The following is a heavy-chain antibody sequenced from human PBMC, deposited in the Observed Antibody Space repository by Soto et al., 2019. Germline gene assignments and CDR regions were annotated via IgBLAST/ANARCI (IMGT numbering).Heavy chain of an antibody. V-gene: IGHV4-59*02. CDR2: IHYRGVI. CDR1: VVSVSDYY. J-gene: IGHJ4*02. Sequence: ASETLSLTCNLSVVSVSDYYWSCIRHSPGKCLEWIGYIHYRGVINYNPSLKSRVTMSVDPSKNQFSLNLRSVTTADTAVYFCARDHDGEYGHWGQGSLVTVSS. D-gene: IGHD4-17*01. CDR3: ARDHDGEYGH.